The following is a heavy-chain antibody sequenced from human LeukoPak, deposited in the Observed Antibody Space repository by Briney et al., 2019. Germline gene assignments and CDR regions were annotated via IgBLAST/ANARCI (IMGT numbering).Heavy chain of an antibody. V-gene: IGHV3-11*01. CDR2: ISSSGSTI. J-gene: IGHJ6*02. Sequence: GGSLRLSCAASGFTFSDYYMSWIRQPPGKGLEWVSYISSSGSTIYYADSVKGRFTISRDNAKNSLYLQMNSLRAEDTAVYYCARDTVDIVATIYYYYYGMDVWGQGTTVTVSS. CDR3: ARDTVDIVATIYYYYYGMDV. CDR1: GFTFSDYY. D-gene: IGHD5-12*01.